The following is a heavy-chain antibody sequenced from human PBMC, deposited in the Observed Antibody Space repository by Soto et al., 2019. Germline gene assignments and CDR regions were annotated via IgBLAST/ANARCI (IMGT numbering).Heavy chain of an antibody. V-gene: IGHV1-18*01. J-gene: IGHJ4*02. D-gene: IGHD4-17*01. CDR1: GYTFTSYG. CDR3: ARDIMVYGDYDKFGY. CDR2: ISAYNGNT. Sequence: GASVKVSCKSSGYTFTSYGISWVRQAPGQGLEWMGWISAYNGNTNYAQKLQGRVTMTTDTSTSTAYMELRSLRSDDTAVYYCARDIMVYGDYDKFGYWGQGTLVTVSS.